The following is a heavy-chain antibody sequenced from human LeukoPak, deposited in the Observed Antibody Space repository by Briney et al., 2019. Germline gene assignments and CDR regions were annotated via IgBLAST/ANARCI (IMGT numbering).Heavy chain of an antibody. D-gene: IGHD6-13*01. CDR3: ASRKAAADSDY. CDR1: GGSISSSSYY. CDR2: IYYRWTT. V-gene: IGHV4-39*01. J-gene: IGHJ4*02. Sequence: SETLSLTCTVSGGSISSSSYYWGWIRQPPGQGLEWIGSIYYRWTTYYNPSLRSRITMSIDTSKNQFSQKLSSVTAADTSLYYCASRKAAADSDYWGQGTLVTVSS.